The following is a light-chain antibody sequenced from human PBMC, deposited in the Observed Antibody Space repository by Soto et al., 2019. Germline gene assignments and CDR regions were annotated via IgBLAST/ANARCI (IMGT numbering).Light chain of an antibody. CDR3: SSYGGRYNYV. J-gene: IGLJ1*01. CDR1: TTDVGGYNL. Sequence: QSVLPRPASLSGSPVQSITISCSGTTTDVGGYNLVSLYQQHTAKAPKLLIYEGTQRPSGVPDRFSGSKSGHTASLTVSGLQAEDEAHYYCSSYGGRYNYVFGTGTKSPS. CDR2: EGT. V-gene: IGLV2-8*01.